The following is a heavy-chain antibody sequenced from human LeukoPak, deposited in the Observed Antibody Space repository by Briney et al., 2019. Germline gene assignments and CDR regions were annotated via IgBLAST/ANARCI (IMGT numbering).Heavy chain of an antibody. J-gene: IGHJ4*02. CDR1: GGSISSSSYY. V-gene: IGHV4-39*07. CDR3: ARVGDSSGYYYEGRYPYYFDY. D-gene: IGHD3-22*01. Sequence: SETLSLTCTVSGGSISSSSYYWGWIRQPPGKGLEWIGSIYYSGSTYYNPSLKSRVTISVDTSKNQFSLKLSSVTAADTAVYYCARVGDSSGYYYEGRYPYYFDYWGQGTLVTVSS. CDR2: IYYSGST.